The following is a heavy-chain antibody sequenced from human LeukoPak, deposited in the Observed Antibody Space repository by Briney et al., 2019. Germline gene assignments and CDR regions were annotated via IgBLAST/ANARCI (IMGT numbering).Heavy chain of an antibody. J-gene: IGHJ4*02. CDR3: ARAILSGYPDS. D-gene: IGHD3-3*01. Sequence: SETLSLTCTVSGDSISSGSYYWSWIRQPAGEGLEWIGRIYSSGRTHYSPSLKSRVTISLDTSKNQSSLKLSSVTAADTAVYYCARAILSGYPDSWGQGTLVIVFS. V-gene: IGHV4-61*02. CDR1: GDSISSGSYY. CDR2: IYSSGRT.